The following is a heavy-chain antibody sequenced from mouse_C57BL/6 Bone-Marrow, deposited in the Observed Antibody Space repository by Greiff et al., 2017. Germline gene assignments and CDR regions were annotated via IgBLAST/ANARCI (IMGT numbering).Heavy chain of an antibody. Sequence: VQRVESGPELEKPGASVKLSCKASGYTFTSYDINWVKQRPGQGLEWIGWIYPRDGSTKYNEKFKGKATLTVDTSSSTAYMELHSLTSEDSAVYFCARDYGSSYWYFDVWGTGTTVTVSS. J-gene: IGHJ1*03. CDR1: GYTFTSYD. D-gene: IGHD1-1*01. V-gene: IGHV1-85*01. CDR2: IYPRDGST. CDR3: ARDYGSSYWYFDV.